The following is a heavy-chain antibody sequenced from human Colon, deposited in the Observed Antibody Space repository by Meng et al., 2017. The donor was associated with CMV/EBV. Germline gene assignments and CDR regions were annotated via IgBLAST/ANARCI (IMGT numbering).Heavy chain of an antibody. Sequence: QLHLPESGPGLVTPSGPLSLTCTVSGGSISSSTYYWGWIRQTPGKGLEWIGNIYYSGYTYYNPSLKSRLTISVDTSKNQFSLKLTSVTAADTAVYYCATDYGDYYFDRWGQGTLVTVSS. V-gene: IGHV4-39*07. D-gene: IGHD4-17*01. CDR2: IYYSGYT. J-gene: IGHJ4*02. CDR1: GGSISSSTYY. CDR3: ATDYGDYYFDR.